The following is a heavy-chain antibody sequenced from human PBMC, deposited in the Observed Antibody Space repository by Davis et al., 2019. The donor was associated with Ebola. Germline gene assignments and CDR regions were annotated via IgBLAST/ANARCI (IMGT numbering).Heavy chain of an antibody. D-gene: IGHD3-22*01. V-gene: IGHV1-18*01. CDR1: GYTFTSYD. CDR2: ISAYNGNT. J-gene: IGHJ6*02. CDR3: ARDASGSNYHYYGMDV. Sequence: AASVKVSCKASGYTFTSYDINWVRQATGQGLEWMGWISAYNGNTYYAQKVQDRVTMTTDTSTNTADMELRSLRSDDTAVYYCARDASGSNYHYYGMDVWGQGTTVTVSS.